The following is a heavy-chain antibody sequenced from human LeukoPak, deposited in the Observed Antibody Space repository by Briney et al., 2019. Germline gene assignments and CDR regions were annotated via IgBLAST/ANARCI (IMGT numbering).Heavy chain of an antibody. CDR1: GGSISSSSYY. V-gene: IGHV4-39*02. CDR3: AKDSSSADYGDPPYYFDY. Sequence: SETLSLTCTVSGGSISSSSYYWGWIRQPPGKGLEWIGSIYYSGSTYYNPSLKSRVTISVDTSKNQFSLKLSSVTAADTAVYYCAKDSSSADYGDPPYYFDYWGQGTLVTVSS. CDR2: IYYSGST. D-gene: IGHD4-17*01. J-gene: IGHJ4*02.